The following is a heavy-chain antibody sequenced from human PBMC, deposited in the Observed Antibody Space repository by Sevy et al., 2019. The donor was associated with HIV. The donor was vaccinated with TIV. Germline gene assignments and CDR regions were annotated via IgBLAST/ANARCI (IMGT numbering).Heavy chain of an antibody. CDR3: ARDHLFDY. CDR2: ISSSSSTI. Sequence: GESLKISCAASGFTFSSYSMNWVRQAPGKGLEWVSYISSSSSTIYYADSVKGRFTISRDNAKNSLYLQMNSLRAEDTAVYYCARDHLFDYWGQGTLVTVSS. CDR1: GFTFSSYS. J-gene: IGHJ4*02. V-gene: IGHV3-48*01.